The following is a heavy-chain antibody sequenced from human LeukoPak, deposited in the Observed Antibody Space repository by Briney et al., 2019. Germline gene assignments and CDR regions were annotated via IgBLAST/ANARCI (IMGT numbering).Heavy chain of an antibody. CDR3: ARAITIFDYYYMDV. Sequence: DSVKGRFTISRDNAKNSLYLQMHSLRAEDTAVYFCARAITIFDYYYMDVWGKGTTVTVSS. D-gene: IGHD3-3*01. V-gene: IGHV3-21*04. J-gene: IGHJ6*03.